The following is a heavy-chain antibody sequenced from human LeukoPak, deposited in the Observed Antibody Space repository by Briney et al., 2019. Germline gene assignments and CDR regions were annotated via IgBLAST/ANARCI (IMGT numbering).Heavy chain of an antibody. CDR1: GITFSGYS. CDR2: ITSSSSYI. V-gene: IGHV3-21*01. D-gene: IGHD3-16*01. Sequence: GGSLRLSCAASGITFSGYSMNWVRQAPGEGLEWVSSITSSSSYIYYADSVKGRFTISRDNAKNSLYLQMNSLRAEDTAVYYCARGRLHTYYYYMDVWGKGTTVTVSS. CDR3: ARGRLHTYYYYMDV. J-gene: IGHJ6*03.